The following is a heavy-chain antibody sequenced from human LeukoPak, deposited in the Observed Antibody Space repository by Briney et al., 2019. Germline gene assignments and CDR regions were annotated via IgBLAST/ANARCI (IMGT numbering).Heavy chain of an antibody. V-gene: IGHV3-23*01. Sequence: PGGSLRLSCATSGFTFSSYAMSWVRQVRGKGLGWVSTISGSGGSTYYADSVKGRFTISRDNPKNTLYLRMNSLRAEDTAVYYCARDPRGTYSYFDSWGQGTLVTVSS. CDR2: ISGSGGST. D-gene: IGHD1-26*01. CDR1: GFTFSSYA. J-gene: IGHJ4*02. CDR3: ARDPRGTYSYFDS.